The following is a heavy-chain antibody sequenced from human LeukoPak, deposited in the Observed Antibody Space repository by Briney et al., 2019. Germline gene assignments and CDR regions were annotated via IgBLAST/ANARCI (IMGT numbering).Heavy chain of an antibody. CDR2: IYYSGST. J-gene: IGHJ6*02. CDR3: ARIRSYDFWSGTSYGMDV. CDR1: GGSISSSSYY. Sequence: SETLSLTCTVSGGSISSSSYYWGWIRQPPGKGLEWIVSIYYSGSTYYNPSLKSRVTISVDTSKNQFSLKLSSVTAADTAVYYCARIRSYDFWSGTSYGMDVWGQGTTVTVSS. V-gene: IGHV4-39*01. D-gene: IGHD3-3*01.